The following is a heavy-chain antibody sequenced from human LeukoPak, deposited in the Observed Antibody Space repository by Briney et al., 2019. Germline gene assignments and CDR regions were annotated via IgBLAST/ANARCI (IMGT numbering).Heavy chain of an antibody. CDR1: GGSISSGGYY. J-gene: IGHJ6*03. V-gene: IGHV4-61*02. CDR3: ARGQSYGSGNYYYYYYMDV. D-gene: IGHD3-10*01. Sequence: SETLSLTCTVSGGSISSGGYYWSWIRQPAGKGLEWIGRIYTSGSTNYNPSLKSRVTISVDTSKNQFSLKLSSVTAADTAVYYCARGQSYGSGNYYYYYYMDVWGKGTTVTISS. CDR2: IYTSGST.